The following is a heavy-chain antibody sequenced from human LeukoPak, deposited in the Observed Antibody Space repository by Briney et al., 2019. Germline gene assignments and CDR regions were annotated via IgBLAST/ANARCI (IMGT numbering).Heavy chain of an antibody. CDR1: GFTFSSYE. Sequence: QPGGSLRLSCAASGFTFSSYEMNWARQAPGKGLEWVSYISSSGSTIYYADSVKGRFTISRDNAKNSLYLQMNSLRAEDTAVYYCVKHPPSSWYEGVDYWGQGTLVTVSS. V-gene: IGHV3-48*03. CDR2: ISSSGSTI. D-gene: IGHD6-13*01. J-gene: IGHJ4*02. CDR3: VKHPPSSWYEGVDY.